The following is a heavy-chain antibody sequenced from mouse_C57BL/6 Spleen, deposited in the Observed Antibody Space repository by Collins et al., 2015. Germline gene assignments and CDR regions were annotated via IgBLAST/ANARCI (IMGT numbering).Heavy chain of an antibody. CDR3: ARNYYGSSLYWYFDV. D-gene: IGHD1-1*01. CDR2: SRNKANDYTT. V-gene: IGHV7-1*01. Sequence: EVKLVESGGGLVQSGRSLRLSCATSGFTFSDFYMEWVRQAPGKGLEWIAASRNKANDYTTEYSVSVKGRFIVSRDTSQSILYLQMNALRAEDTAIYFCARNYYGSSLYWYFDVWGTGTTVTVSS. CDR1: GFTFSDFY. J-gene: IGHJ1*03.